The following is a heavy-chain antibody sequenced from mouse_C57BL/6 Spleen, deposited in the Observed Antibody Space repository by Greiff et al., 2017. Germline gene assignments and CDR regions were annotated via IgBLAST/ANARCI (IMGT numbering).Heavy chain of an antibody. V-gene: IGHV2-5*01. J-gene: IGHJ4*01. CDR2: IWRGGSR. Sequence: VQLQQSGPGLVQPSQSLSITCTVSGFSLTSYGVHWVRQSPGKGLEWLGVIWRGGSRDYNAALMSRLSITKDNSKSQVFFKMNSLQADDNAIYYCAKNFYDGYYHYYAMDYWGQGTSVTVSS. D-gene: IGHD2-3*01. CDR1: GFSLTSYG. CDR3: AKNFYDGYYHYYAMDY.